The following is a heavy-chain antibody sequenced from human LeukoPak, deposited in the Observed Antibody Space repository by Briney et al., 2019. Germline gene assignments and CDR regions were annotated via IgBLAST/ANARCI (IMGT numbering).Heavy chain of an antibody. CDR2: IYYSGST. Sequence: SETLSLTCTVSGGSISSYYWSWIRQPPGKGLEWIGYIYYSGSTNYNPSLKSRVTISVDTSKNQFSLKLSSVTAADTAVYYCARSPSIAAASYYFDYWGQGTLVTVSS. CDR1: GGSISSYY. CDR3: ARSPSIAAASYYFDY. V-gene: IGHV4-59*12. J-gene: IGHJ4*02. D-gene: IGHD6-13*01.